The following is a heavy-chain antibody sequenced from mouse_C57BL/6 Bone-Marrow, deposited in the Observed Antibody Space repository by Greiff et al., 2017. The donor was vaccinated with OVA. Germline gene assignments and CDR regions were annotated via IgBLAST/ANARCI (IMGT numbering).Heavy chain of an antibody. D-gene: IGHD1-1*01. Sequence: QVQLKESGPGLVQPSQSLSITCTVSGFSSTSYGVHWVRQSPGKGLELLGVIWSGGSTDYNAAFISRLSISKDNSKSQVFFKMNSLQADDTAIYYCASYYGSSIYWYFDVWGTGTTVTVSS. CDR2: IWSGGST. V-gene: IGHV2-2*01. CDR1: GFSSTSYG. J-gene: IGHJ1*03. CDR3: ASYYGSSIYWYFDV.